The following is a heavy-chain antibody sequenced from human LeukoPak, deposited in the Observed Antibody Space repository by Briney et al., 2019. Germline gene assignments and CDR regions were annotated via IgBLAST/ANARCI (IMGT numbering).Heavy chain of an antibody. V-gene: IGHV1-8*03. CDR1: GYTFTSYD. J-gene: IGHJ4*02. CDR3: ARVINTYGGVYYFDY. Sequence: ASVKVSCKASGYTFTSYDINWVRQATGQGLERMGWMNPNSGNTGYAQKFQGRVTITRNTSISTAYMELSSLRSEDTAVYYCARVINTYGGVYYFDYWGQGTLVTVSS. D-gene: IGHD3-10*01. CDR2: MNPNSGNT.